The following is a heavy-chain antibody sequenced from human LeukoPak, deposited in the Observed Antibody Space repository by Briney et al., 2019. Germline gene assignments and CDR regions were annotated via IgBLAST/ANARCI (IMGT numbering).Heavy chain of an antibody. CDR3: ARRARDYYDSSGYYYNWFDP. CDR1: GYSFTSYW. D-gene: IGHD3-22*01. J-gene: IGHJ5*02. CDR2: IYPGDSDT. V-gene: IGHV5-51*01. Sequence: GESLKISCKGSGYSFTSYWIGWVRQMPEKGLEWMGIIYPGDSDTRYSPSFQGQVTISADKSISTAYLQWSSLKASDTAMYYCARRARDYYDSSGYYYNWFDPWGQGTLVTVSS.